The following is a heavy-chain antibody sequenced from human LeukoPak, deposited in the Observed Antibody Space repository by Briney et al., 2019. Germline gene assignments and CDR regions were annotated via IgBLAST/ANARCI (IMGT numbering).Heavy chain of an antibody. CDR3: ARDGYNSGPHWFDP. CDR1: GFTFNNNA. J-gene: IGHJ5*02. D-gene: IGHD6-19*01. Sequence: GGSLRLSCATSGFTFNNNAMSWVRQAPGKRLEWVSAINGGGDATEYADSVKGRFTISRDNSKNTLYLQMNSLRAEDTAVYYCARDGYNSGPHWFDPWGQGTLVTVSS. CDR2: INGGGDAT. V-gene: IGHV3-23*01.